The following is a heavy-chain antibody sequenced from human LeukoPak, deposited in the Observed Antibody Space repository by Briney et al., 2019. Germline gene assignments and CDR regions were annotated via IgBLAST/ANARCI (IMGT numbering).Heavy chain of an antibody. CDR3: ARGYGDYRDAFDI. J-gene: IGHJ3*02. Sequence: SVKVSCKASGGTFSSYAISWVRQAPGQGLEWMGRIIPILGIASYAQKFQGRVTITADKSTSTAYMELSSLRSEDTAVYYCARGYGDYRDAFDIWGQGTMVTVSS. D-gene: IGHD4-17*01. V-gene: IGHV1-69*04. CDR1: GGTFSSYA. CDR2: IIPILGIA.